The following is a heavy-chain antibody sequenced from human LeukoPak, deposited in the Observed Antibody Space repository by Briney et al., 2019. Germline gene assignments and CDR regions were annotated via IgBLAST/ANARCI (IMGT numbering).Heavy chain of an antibody. V-gene: IGHV3-23*01. CDR2: ISGSGGSS. J-gene: IGHJ4*02. Sequence: VGSLRLSCAASEFTFSSYAMSCVRQAPGKGLEWVSAISGSGGSSYYADSVKGRFTISRDNSKNTLFLQMNSLRAADTAVYYCAKDLGYCSSTSCYLDYWGQGTLVTVSS. CDR1: EFTFSSYA. CDR3: AKDLGYCSSTSCYLDY. D-gene: IGHD2-2*01.